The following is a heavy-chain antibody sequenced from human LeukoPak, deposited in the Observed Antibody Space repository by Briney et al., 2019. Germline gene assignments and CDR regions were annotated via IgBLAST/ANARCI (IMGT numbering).Heavy chain of an antibody. CDR2: ISSSGTYI. J-gene: IGHJ4*02. V-gene: IGHV3-21*01. CDR1: GFTFSSYS. Sequence: GGSLRLSCAASGFTFSSYSMNWVRQAPGKGLEWVSFISSSGTYIYYADSMKGRFTISRDNAKNSLYLQTNSLRAEDTAVYYCARNGGNSDFDYWGQGTLVTVSS. D-gene: IGHD4-23*01. CDR3: ARNGGNSDFDY.